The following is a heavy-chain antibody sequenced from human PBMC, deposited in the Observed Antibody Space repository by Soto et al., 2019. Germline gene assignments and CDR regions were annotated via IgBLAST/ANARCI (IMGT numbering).Heavy chain of an antibody. V-gene: IGHV3-23*01. CDR1: GFTFSSYA. Sequence: GGSLRLSCAASGFTFSSYAVSWVRQAPGKGPEWISSISGSGSTIYYADSVKGRFTISRDNSKNTLYLQMSSLRAEDTAVYYCAKVFYYYDSSGYYYFDYRGQGTLVTVSS. D-gene: IGHD3-22*01. CDR2: ISGSGSTI. CDR3: AKVFYYYDSSGYYYFDY. J-gene: IGHJ4*02.